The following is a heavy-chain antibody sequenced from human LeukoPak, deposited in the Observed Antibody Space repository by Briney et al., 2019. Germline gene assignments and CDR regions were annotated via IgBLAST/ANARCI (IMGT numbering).Heavy chain of an antibody. CDR2: ISWNSGSI. V-gene: IGHV3-9*01. D-gene: IGHD3-3*01. CDR3: AKGYRGGFWSGYYFGY. CDR1: GFTFDDYA. Sequence: GRSLRLSCAASGFTFDDYAMHWVRQAPGKGLEWVSGISWNSGSIGYADSVKGRFTISRDNAKNSLYLQMNSLRAEDTALYYCAKGYRGGFWSGYYFGYWGQGTLVTVSS. J-gene: IGHJ4*02.